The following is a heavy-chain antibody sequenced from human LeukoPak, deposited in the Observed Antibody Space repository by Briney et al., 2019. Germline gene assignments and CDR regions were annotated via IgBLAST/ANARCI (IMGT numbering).Heavy chain of an antibody. CDR2: ISGSGGST. Sequence: PGGSLRLSCAASGFTFSSYAMSWVRQAPGKGLEWVSAISGSGGSTYYADSVKGRFTISRDNSKNTLYLQMNSLRAEDTAVYYCAKDRLAGYYGDYFDYWGQGTLVTVSS. D-gene: IGHD3-22*01. V-gene: IGHV3-23*01. CDR3: AKDRLAGYYGDYFDY. J-gene: IGHJ4*02. CDR1: GFTFSSYA.